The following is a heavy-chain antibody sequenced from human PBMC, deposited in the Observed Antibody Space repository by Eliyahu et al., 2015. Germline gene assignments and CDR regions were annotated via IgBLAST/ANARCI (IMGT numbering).Heavy chain of an antibody. CDR1: GGSFSTYV. V-gene: IGHV1-69*01. CDR2: IIPLFGTP. Sequence: QVQLVQSGAEVKKPGSSVKVSCEVSGGSFSTYVIIWARQAPGQGLEWMGGIIPLFGTPNYAQKFQGRVTITADESTNTVHMELSGLTSEDSALYYCARDITRHGDYEGAFDIWGQGTMVTVSS. CDR3: ARDITRHGDYEGAFDI. D-gene: IGHD4-17*01. J-gene: IGHJ3*02.